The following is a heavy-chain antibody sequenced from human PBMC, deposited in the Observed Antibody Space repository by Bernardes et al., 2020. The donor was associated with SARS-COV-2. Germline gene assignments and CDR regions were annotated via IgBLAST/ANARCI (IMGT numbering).Heavy chain of an antibody. V-gene: IGHV4-31*03. CDR1: GGSISSGGYY. CDR3: ARDVLYSSSSKYYYYYGMDV. D-gene: IGHD6-6*01. J-gene: IGHJ6*02. Sequence: SETLSLTCTVSGGSISSGGYYWSWIRQHPGKGLEWIGYIYYSGSIYYNPSLKSRVTISVDTSKNQFSLKLSSVTAADTAVYYCARDVLYSSSSKYYYYYGMDVWGQGTTVTVSS. CDR2: IYYSGSI.